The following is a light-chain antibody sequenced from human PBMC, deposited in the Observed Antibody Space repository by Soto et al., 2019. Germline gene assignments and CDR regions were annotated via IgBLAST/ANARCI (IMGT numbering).Light chain of an antibody. CDR1: QSISIW. V-gene: IGKV1-5*03. CDR3: QQYDILPIT. CDR2: KAS. J-gene: IGKJ5*01. Sequence: IQMTQSPSTLSASVGDRVTTTCRASQSISIWLAWYQQKPGKAPKIIIYKASSLESGVPSRFSGSGSGTHFTFTISSLQTEDIGTYYCQQYDILPITFSQGTRLEIK.